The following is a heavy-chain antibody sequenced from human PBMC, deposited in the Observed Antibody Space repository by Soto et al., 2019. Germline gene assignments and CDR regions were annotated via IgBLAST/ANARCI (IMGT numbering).Heavy chain of an antibody. J-gene: IGHJ4*02. CDR2: INQDGSEK. D-gene: IGHD2-15*01. V-gene: IGHV3-7*03. CDR1: GFTFSSYW. CDR3: ARAHRYCSGGSCYPAPIDY. Sequence: GGSLRLSCAASGFTFSSYWMSWVRQAPGKGLEWVANINQDGSEKYYVDSVKGRFTISRDNAKNSLYLQMNSLRAEDTAVYYCARAHRYCSGGSCYPAPIDYWGQGTLVTVPS.